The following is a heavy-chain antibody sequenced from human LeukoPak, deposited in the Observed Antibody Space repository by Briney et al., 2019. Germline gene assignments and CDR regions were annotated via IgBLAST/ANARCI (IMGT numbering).Heavy chain of an antibody. CDR1: GFTFSNYW. J-gene: IGHJ4*02. Sequence: GGSLRLSCAASGFTFSNYWMTWVRQAPGKGLEWVASIKFDGSEKYYVDSVKGRFTISRDNAKNSLYLQMNSLRAEDTALYHCARDHTDPGLFFDSWGQGTLVTVSS. CDR2: IKFDGSEK. D-gene: IGHD2-21*01. CDR3: ARDHTDPGLFFDS. V-gene: IGHV3-7*01.